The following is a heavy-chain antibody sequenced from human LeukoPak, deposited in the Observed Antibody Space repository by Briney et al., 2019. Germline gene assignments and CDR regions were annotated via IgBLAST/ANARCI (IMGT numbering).Heavy chain of an antibody. V-gene: IGHV1-69*04. D-gene: IGHD3-22*01. CDR3: ARDPVYYDSSGTHYFDY. Sequence: SVKVSCKASGGTFSSYAISWVRQAPAQGLEWMGRIIRILGIANYAQKFQGRVTITADKSTSTAYMELSSLRSEDTAVYYCARDPVYYDSSGTHYFDYWGQGTLVTVSS. J-gene: IGHJ4*02. CDR2: IIRILGIA. CDR1: GGTFSSYA.